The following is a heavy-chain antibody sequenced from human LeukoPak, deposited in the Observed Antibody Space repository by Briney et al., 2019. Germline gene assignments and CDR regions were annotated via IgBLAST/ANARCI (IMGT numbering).Heavy chain of an antibody. J-gene: IGHJ6*03. CDR3: ARDLPDSSGYYYYYMDV. CDR2: ISGSGGST. CDR1: GFTFSSYG. Sequence: GGSLRLSCAASGFTFSSYGMSWVRQAPGKGLEWVSAISGSGGSTYYADSVKGRFTISRDNSKNTLYLQMGSLRAEDMAVYYCARDLPDSSGYYYYYMDVWGKGTTVTISS. D-gene: IGHD3-22*01. V-gene: IGHV3-23*01.